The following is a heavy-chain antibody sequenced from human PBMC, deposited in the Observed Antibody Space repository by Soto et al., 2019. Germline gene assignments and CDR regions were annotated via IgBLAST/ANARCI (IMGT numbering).Heavy chain of an antibody. CDR1: GGTFSSYA. CDR3: ARHSYSSNPGDWFDH. J-gene: IGHJ5*02. D-gene: IGHD6-13*01. CDR2: IIPIFGTA. Sequence: QVQLVQSGAEVKKPGSSVKVSCKASGGTFSSYAISWVRQAPGQGLEWMGGIIPIFGTANYAQKFQGRVTITADESTSTDYMELSSLRSEDTAVYYCARHSYSSNPGDWFDHWCQGTLVTVSS. V-gene: IGHV1-69*01.